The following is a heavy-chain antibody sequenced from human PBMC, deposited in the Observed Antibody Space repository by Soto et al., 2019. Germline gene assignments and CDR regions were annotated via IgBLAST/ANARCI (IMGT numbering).Heavy chain of an antibody. CDR1: GISITSYF. CDR2: ISFSGAT. J-gene: IGHJ4*02. Sequence: LSLTCTVSGISITSYFWIWIRQTPGQGLDWIGSISFSGATYSNPSLKGRAALSVDTSENHLSLTLNSVTSADTAVYFSARDQRDGYKRYFDFWGQGNQVTVSS. D-gene: IGHD5-12*01. CDR3: ARDQRDGYKRYFDF. V-gene: IGHV4-59*01.